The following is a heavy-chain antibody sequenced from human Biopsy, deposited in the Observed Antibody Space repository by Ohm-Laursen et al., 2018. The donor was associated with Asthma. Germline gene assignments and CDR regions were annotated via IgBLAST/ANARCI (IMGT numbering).Heavy chain of an antibody. CDR2: INAGNGNT. J-gene: IGHJ3*02. V-gene: IGHV1-3*01. CDR1: GYTFINYA. D-gene: IGHD3-9*01. Sequence: SVKVSCKASGYTFINYAIHWVRQAPGQRLEWMGWINAGNGNTKYSQKFQGRVTISRDTSASTAYMDLSSLRSEDTAVYYCARTYYDFLTGQVNDAFAMCGQGTMVTVSS. CDR3: ARTYYDFLTGQVNDAFAM.